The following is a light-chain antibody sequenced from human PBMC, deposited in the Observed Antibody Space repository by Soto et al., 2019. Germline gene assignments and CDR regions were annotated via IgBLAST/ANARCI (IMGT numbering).Light chain of an antibody. CDR1: RDIGSD. J-gene: IGKJ1*01. CDR3: QQYDAFWT. V-gene: IGKV1-6*01. CDR2: AAS. Sequence: ASQMTQSPSSLSASVGDRITLTCRASRDIGSDFSWYQPKPGKAPTLLIYAASNLQSGVPSRLRGSRSGTEFTLTIRSLQPDDFATYYCQQYDAFWTFGQGTKVDIK.